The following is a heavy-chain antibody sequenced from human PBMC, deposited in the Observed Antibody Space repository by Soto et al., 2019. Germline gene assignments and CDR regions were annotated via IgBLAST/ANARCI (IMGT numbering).Heavy chain of an antibody. J-gene: IGHJ5*02. D-gene: IGHD2-21*01. CDR3: ARIESTARNWFDP. Sequence: PGESLKISCKCSGFSFTNYWISWGRHMPGKGLEWMGNIDPVDSYANYSPSFQGHVTFSVDTSISTAYLQWSSLKASDTAMYFCARIESTARNWFDPWGQGTLVTVSS. V-gene: IGHV5-10-1*01. CDR2: IDPVDSYA. CDR1: GFSFTNYW.